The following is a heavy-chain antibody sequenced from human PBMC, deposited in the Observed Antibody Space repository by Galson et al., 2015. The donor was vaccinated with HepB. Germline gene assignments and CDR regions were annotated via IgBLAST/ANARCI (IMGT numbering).Heavy chain of an antibody. CDR1: GFTFSSYA. CDR2: VSGSGGST. CDR3: GRRGAMFD. Sequence: SLRLSCAASGFTFSSYAMSWVRQAPGKGLEWVSTVSGSGGSTYYADSVKGRFSISRDNSKNMLYLQMNSLRAEDTAVYYCGRRGAMFDWGQGSLVTVSS. V-gene: IGHV3-23*01. D-gene: IGHD3-10*02. J-gene: IGHJ4*02.